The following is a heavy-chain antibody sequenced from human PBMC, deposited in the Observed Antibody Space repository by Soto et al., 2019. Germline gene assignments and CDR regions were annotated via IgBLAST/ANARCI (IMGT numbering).Heavy chain of an antibody. CDR1: GGAISSDKYY. V-gene: IGHV4-30-4*01. CDR3: ASTSYFDNSGSAY. CDR2: IYYSGSS. D-gene: IGHD3-22*01. Sequence: SETLSLTCTVSGGAISSDKYYWSWIRQPPGKGLEWIGYIYYSGSSYYNPSLKSRVIISIDTSRNQFSLRLSSVTAADTAVYYCASTSYFDNSGSAYWGQGTLVTVSS. J-gene: IGHJ4*02.